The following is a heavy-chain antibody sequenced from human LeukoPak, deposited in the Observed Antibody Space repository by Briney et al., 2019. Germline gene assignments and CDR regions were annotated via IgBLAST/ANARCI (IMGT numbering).Heavy chain of an antibody. D-gene: IGHD4-17*01. CDR1: GVSISSGGYY. CDR3: ARMTTRPSYYFDY. Sequence: SQTLSLTCTVSGVSISSGGYYWSWIRQHPGKGLEWIGYIYYSGSTYYNPSLKSRVTISADTSKNQFSLKLSSVTAADTAVYYCARMTTRPSYYFDYWGQGTLVTVSS. J-gene: IGHJ4*02. V-gene: IGHV4-31*03. CDR2: IYYSGST.